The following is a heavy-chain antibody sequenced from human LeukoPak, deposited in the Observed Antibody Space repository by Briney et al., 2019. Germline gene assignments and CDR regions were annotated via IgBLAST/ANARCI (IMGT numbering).Heavy chain of an antibody. D-gene: IGHD3-10*01. Sequence: GGSLRLSCAASGFTFSSYSMNWVRQAPGKGLEWVSSISSSSSYIYYADSVKGRFTISRDNAKNSLYLQMNSLRAEDTAVYYCARARLSVWFRELSLGYWGQGTLVTVSS. CDR1: GFTFSSYS. V-gene: IGHV3-21*01. J-gene: IGHJ4*02. CDR3: ARARLSVWFRELSLGY. CDR2: ISSSSSYI.